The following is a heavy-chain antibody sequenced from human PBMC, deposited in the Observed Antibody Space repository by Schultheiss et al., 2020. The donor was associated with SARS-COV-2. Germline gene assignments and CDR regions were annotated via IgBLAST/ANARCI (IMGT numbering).Heavy chain of an antibody. CDR2: INAGNGNT. J-gene: IGHJ3*02. V-gene: IGHV1-3*01. CDR1: GYTFTSYA. Sequence: ASVKVSCKASGYTFTSYAMHWVRQAPGQRLEWMGWINAGNGNTKYSQKFQGRVTITRDTSASTAYMELSRLRSDDTAVYYCAARSRWGSGYYDVAFDIWGQGTMVTVSS. D-gene: IGHD3-22*01. CDR3: AARSRWGSGYYDVAFDI.